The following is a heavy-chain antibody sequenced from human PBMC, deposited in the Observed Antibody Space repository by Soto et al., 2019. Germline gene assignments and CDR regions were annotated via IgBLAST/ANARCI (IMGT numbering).Heavy chain of an antibody. J-gene: IGHJ4*02. CDR2: FYHSGSF. V-gene: IGHV4-59*01. CDR1: GGSITSYY. D-gene: IGHD4-4*01. Sequence: SETLSLTCTVSGGSITSYYWTWIRQPPGKGLEWIGYFYHSGSFNYNPSLKSRVTISVDTSKSQFSLKLSSVTSADTAVYYCARGGPTVIDYWGQGTLVTVSS. CDR3: ARGGPTVIDY.